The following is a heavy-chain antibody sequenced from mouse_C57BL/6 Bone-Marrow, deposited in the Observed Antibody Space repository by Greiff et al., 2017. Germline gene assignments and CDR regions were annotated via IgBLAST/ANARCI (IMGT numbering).Heavy chain of an antibody. J-gene: IGHJ2*01. CDR3: AKEAVDGYYPLNYFDY. D-gene: IGHD2-3*01. Sequence: QVQLQQPGAELVMPGASVKLSCKASGYTFTSYWMHWVKQRPGQGLEWIGEIDPSDSYTNYNQKFKGKSTLTVDKSSSTAYMQLSSLTSEESAVYYCAKEAVDGYYPLNYFDYWGQGTTLTVSS. V-gene: IGHV1-69*01. CDR1: GYTFTSYW. CDR2: IDPSDSYT.